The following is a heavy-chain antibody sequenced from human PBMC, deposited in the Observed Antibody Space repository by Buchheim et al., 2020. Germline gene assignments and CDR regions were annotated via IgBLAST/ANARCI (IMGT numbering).Heavy chain of an antibody. Sequence: EVQLVESGGGLVQPGGSLRLSCAASGFTFSYYWMTWVRQAPGKGLEWVANIKQDGSDKYYLDSVKGRFTISRDNTKNSLSLQMNSLRAEDTAVYYCARAPGNYDFWSGYYSSYLDVWGQGTT. V-gene: IGHV3-7*01. CDR3: ARAPGNYDFWSGYYSSYLDV. J-gene: IGHJ6*02. CDR1: GFTFSYYW. CDR2: IKQDGSDK. D-gene: IGHD3-3*01.